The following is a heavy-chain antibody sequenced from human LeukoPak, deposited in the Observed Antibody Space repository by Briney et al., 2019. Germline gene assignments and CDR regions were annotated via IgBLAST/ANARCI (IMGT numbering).Heavy chain of an antibody. Sequence: PGGSLRLSCAASGFTFSSYAVSWVRQAPGKGLEWVSAISGSGGSTYYADSVKGRFTISRDNSKNTLYLQMNSLRAEDTAVYYCARSMVRGVIHDYWGQGTLVTVSS. CDR1: GFTFSSYA. J-gene: IGHJ4*02. CDR2: ISGSGGST. D-gene: IGHD3-10*01. V-gene: IGHV3-23*01. CDR3: ARSMVRGVIHDY.